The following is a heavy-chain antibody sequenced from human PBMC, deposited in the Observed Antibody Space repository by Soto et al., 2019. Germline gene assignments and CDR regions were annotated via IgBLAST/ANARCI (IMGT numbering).Heavy chain of an antibody. D-gene: IGHD2-15*01. V-gene: IGHV4-31*03. CDR1: GGSISSGGYY. J-gene: IGHJ6*03. CDR3: AREGDYRYCSGGSCSNYYYYYMDV. CDR2: IYYSGST. Sequence: QVQLQESGPGLVKPSQTLSLTCTVSGGSISSGGYYWSWIRQHPGKGLEWIGYIYYSGSTYYNPSLKSRVTISVDTSKNQFSLKLSSVTAADTAVYYCAREGDYRYCSGGSCSNYYYYYMDVWGKGTTITVSS.